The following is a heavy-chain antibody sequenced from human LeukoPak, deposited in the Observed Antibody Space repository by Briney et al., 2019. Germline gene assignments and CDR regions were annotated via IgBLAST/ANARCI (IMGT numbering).Heavy chain of an antibody. V-gene: IGHV4-59*11. CDR1: GGSISSHY. CDR2: IYYSGST. D-gene: IGHD3-3*01. Sequence: SETLSLTCTVSGGSISSHYWSWIRQPPGKGLEWIGYIYYSGSTNYNPSLKSRVTISVDTSKNQFSLKLSSVTAADTAVYYCARTPHAYDFWSGYYPRWFDPWAREPWSPSPQ. CDR3: ARTPHAYDFWSGYYPRWFDP. J-gene: IGHJ5*02.